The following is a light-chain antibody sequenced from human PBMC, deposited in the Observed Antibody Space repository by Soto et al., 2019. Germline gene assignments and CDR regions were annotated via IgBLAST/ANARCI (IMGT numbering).Light chain of an antibody. CDR2: GAS. J-gene: IGKJ5*01. Sequence: EIVLTQSPGTLALSPGERATLSCRASQSVSSSRLAWYRQKPGHAPRLLIYGASSRATGIPDRFSGSGSGTEFTLTISSLQSEDFAVYYCQQYNNWTPITFGQGTRLEI. CDR3: QQYNNWTPIT. CDR1: QSVSSS. V-gene: IGKV3D-15*01.